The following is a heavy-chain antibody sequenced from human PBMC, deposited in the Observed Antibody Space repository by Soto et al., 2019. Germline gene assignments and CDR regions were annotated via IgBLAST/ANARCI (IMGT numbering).Heavy chain of an antibody. Sequence: EVQLLESGGGLVQPGGSLRLSCAVSGFTFSNYAMTWVPQAPGKGLEWVSLMSGNGGRIVKADAVKGRFTISRDNSKNALYLQMNSLRLEDTAVYYCVKDPVSGGSGGAWFDYWGQGTLVTVSS. J-gene: IGHJ4*02. CDR1: GFTFSNYA. CDR3: VKDPVSGGSGGAWFDY. CDR2: MSGNGGRI. V-gene: IGHV3-23*01. D-gene: IGHD2-21*02.